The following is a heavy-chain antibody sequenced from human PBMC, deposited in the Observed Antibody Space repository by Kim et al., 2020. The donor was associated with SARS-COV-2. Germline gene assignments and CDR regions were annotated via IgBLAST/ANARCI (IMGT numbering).Heavy chain of an antibody. V-gene: IGHV3-64D*09. CDR1: GFTFSSYT. D-gene: IGHD3-22*01. CDR3: VKDRYYYDSSTYPIH. J-gene: IGHJ4*02. Sequence: GGSLRLSCSASGFTFSSYTMHWVRQAPGKGLEYVSAISHNGDNTYYADSLKGRFTISRDNSNKMLYLQMSSLRAEDTAVYYCVKDRYYYDSSTYPIHWGQGTLVTVSS. CDR2: ISHNGDNT.